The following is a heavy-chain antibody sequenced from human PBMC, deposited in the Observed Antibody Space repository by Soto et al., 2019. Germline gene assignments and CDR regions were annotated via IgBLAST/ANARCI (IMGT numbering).Heavy chain of an antibody. J-gene: IGHJ4*02. CDR2: IIPIFGTA. V-gene: IGHV1-69*12. CDR3: ARESLVAASHEDYFAY. CDR1: GGTFSSYA. Sequence: QVQLVQSGAEVKKPGSSVKVSCKASGGTFSSYAISWVRQAPGQGLEWMGGIIPIFGTANYAQKFQGRVTITADEXTXXAYMELSSLRSEDTAVYYCARESLVAASHEDYFAYWGQGTLVTVSS. D-gene: IGHD2-15*01.